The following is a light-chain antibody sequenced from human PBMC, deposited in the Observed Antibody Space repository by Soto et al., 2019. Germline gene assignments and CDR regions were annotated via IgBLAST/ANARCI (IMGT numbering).Light chain of an antibody. V-gene: IGLV2-11*01. Sequence: QSALTQPRSVSGSPGQSVTISCTGTSSDVGGYNYVSWYQQHPGKAPKLIIYDVNRRPSGVPDRFSGSKSGNTASLTISGLQAEDEADYYCCSYAGSYTYVFGTGTKVT. CDR3: CSYAGSYTYV. J-gene: IGLJ1*01. CDR2: DVN. CDR1: SSDVGGYNY.